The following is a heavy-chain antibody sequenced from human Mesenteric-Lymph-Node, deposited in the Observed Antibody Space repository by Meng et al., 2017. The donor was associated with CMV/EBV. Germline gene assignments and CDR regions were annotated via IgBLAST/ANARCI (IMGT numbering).Heavy chain of an antibody. CDR2: IHYSGST. CDR3: ARHKGLSYVSFDY. CDR1: GGSSSSGSYF. J-gene: IGHJ4*02. Sequence: VSGGSSSSGSYFWAWIRRPPGKGLEWIANIHYSGSTYYDLSLKGRVTISVDTSKNQFSLKLSSVTAADTSVYYCARHKGLSYVSFDYWGPGTLVTVSS. V-gene: IGHV4-39*01. D-gene: IGHD3-10*02.